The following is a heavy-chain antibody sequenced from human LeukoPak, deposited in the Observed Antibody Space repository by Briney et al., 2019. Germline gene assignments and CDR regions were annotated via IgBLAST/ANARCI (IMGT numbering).Heavy chain of an antibody. CDR1: GYTFTSYA. Sequence: ASVKVSCKASGYTFTSYAMNWVRQAPGQGLEWMGWINTNTGNPTYAQGFTGRFVFSLDTSVSTAYLQISSLKAEDTAVYYCASPAPGEQQLVLDYWGQGTLVTVSS. J-gene: IGHJ4*02. CDR3: ASPAPGEQQLVLDY. V-gene: IGHV7-4-1*02. CDR2: INTNTGNP. D-gene: IGHD6-13*01.